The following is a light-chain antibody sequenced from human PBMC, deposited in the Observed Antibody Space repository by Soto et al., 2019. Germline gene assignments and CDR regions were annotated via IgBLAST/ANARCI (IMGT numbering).Light chain of an antibody. Sequence: EIVLSQSPVTQXFSAEQIPTLCCXTSQSRGSNFLAWYQHKPGQAPRLLIYASSNRATGIPDRFSGSASGTDFTLTINRLEPEDFAVYYCQLYGISPPFGQGTRLEIK. CDR2: ASS. CDR3: QLYGISPP. J-gene: IGKJ5*01. CDR1: QSRGSNF. V-gene: IGKV3-20*01.